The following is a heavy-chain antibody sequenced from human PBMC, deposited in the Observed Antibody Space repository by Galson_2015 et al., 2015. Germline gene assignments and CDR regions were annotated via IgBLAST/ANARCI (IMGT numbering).Heavy chain of an antibody. D-gene: IGHD3-16*02. CDR1: GFTFSSYG. Sequence: SLRLSCAASGFTFSSYGMHWVRQAPGKGLEWVAVIWYDGSNEYYTDSVKGRFTISRDNSKNTLYLQMNSLRAEDTAVYYCARDREDYDYVWGSYRPAGFDYWGQGTLVTVSS. CDR2: IWYDGSNE. V-gene: IGHV3-33*01. CDR3: ARDREDYDYVWGSYRPAGFDY. J-gene: IGHJ4*02.